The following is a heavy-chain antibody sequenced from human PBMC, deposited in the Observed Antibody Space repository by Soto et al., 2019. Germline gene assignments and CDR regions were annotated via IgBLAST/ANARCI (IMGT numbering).Heavy chain of an antibody. Sequence: GGSLRLSCAASGFTFTRYSMNWGRQAPGKGLEWVSSISSTTNYIHYGDSMKGRFTISRDNAKNSLYLEMNSLRAEDTAVYYCARESEDLTSNFDYWGQGTLVTVSS. CDR1: GFTFTRYS. CDR3: ARESEDLTSNFDY. CDR2: ISSTTNYI. V-gene: IGHV3-21*06. J-gene: IGHJ4*02.